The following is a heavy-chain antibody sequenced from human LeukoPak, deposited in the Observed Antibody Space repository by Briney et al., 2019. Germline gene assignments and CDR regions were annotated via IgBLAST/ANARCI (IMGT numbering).Heavy chain of an antibody. J-gene: IGHJ3*02. CDR1: GFTFSGYV. Sequence: GGSLRLSCAASGFTFSGYVMHWVRQAPGKGPEWVAFIRHDNSDKFYADSVKGQFTISSDNSKSTLYLQMNSLRAEDTAVYYCAKEGIDAFDIWGQGTMVTVSS. CDR2: IRHDNSDK. CDR3: AKEGIDAFDI. V-gene: IGHV3-30*02.